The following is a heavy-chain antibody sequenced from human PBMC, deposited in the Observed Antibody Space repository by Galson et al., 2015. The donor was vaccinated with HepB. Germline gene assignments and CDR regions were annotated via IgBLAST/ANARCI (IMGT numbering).Heavy chain of an antibody. CDR3: ARVYDSSGPTNYWYFDL. CDR1: GGSISSGGYY. D-gene: IGHD3-22*01. Sequence: TLSLTCTVSGGSISSGGYYWSWIRQHPGKGLEWIGYIYYSGSTYYNPSLKSRVTISVDTSKNQFSLKLSSVTAADTAVYYCARVYDSSGPTNYWYFDLWGRGTLVTVSS. J-gene: IGHJ2*01. CDR2: IYYSGST. V-gene: IGHV4-31*03.